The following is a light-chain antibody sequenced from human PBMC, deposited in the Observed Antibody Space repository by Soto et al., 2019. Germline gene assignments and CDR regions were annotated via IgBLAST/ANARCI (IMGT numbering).Light chain of an antibody. CDR1: QSVGNNF. V-gene: IGKV3-20*01. J-gene: IGKJ1*01. CDR3: HKYGSSPQT. CDR2: DAS. Sequence: EIVMTQSPATVPVSPVERVTLSCRSSQSVGNNFLAWYQQKPGQAPTLLIYDASSRASGLPDRFSGSGSETDFTLTVSRLEPEDFAVYFCHKYGSSPQTFGQGTKVDIK.